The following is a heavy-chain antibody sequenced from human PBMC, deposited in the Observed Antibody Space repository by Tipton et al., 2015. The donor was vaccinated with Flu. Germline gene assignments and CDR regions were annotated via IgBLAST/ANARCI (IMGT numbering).Heavy chain of an antibody. CDR2: IKQDGSEK. CDR1: GLTFSTSW. CDR3: ARAVGGAAAL. D-gene: IGHD6-13*01. J-gene: IGHJ3*01. V-gene: IGHV3-7*01. Sequence: SLRLSCEASGLTFSTSWMTWVRQAPGKGLEWVANIKQDGSEKYYVDSVKGRFTISRDNAKNSLYLQMNSLRAEDTAVYYCARAVGGAAALWGQGTMVTVSS.